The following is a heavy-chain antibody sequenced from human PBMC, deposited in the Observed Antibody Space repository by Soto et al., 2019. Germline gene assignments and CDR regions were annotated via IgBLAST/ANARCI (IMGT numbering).Heavy chain of an antibody. CDR2: INWNGGSK. CDR3: ARATQSYYDTSGYYSYVH. CDR1: GFTFDECA. D-gene: IGHD3-22*01. Sequence: EVQLVESGGGVVRPGGSLRLSCAASGFTFDECALTWVRQAPGKGLEWVAGINWNGGSKGYADSVKGRFTISRDNAKSSLYLQMNNLRAEDTAFYFCARATQSYYDTSGYYSYVHWGQGAQVTVSS. V-gene: IGHV3-20*04. J-gene: IGHJ4*02.